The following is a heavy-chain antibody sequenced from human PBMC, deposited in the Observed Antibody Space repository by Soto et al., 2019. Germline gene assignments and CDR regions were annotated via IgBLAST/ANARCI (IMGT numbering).Heavy chain of an antibody. CDR2: IYYSGST. J-gene: IGHJ2*01. D-gene: IGHD4-17*01. CDR1: GGSISSYY. CDR3: ARRDYGGNPTDYWYFDL. V-gene: IGHV4-59*08. Sequence: QVQLQESGPGLVKPSETLSLTCTVSGGSISSYYWSWIRQPPGKGLEWIGYIYYSGSTNYNPSLKSRATISLHTSKNQFSLKLSAVTAADTAVYYCARRDYGGNPTDYWYFDLWGRGTLVPVSS.